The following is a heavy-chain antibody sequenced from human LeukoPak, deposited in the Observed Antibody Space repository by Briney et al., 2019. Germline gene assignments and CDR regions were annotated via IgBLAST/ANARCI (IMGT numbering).Heavy chain of an antibody. J-gene: IGHJ4*02. CDR2: IYPGDSDA. D-gene: IGHD6-13*01. CDR1: GYSFTRKW. CDR3: ARLLRNIAAAVYYFDY. V-gene: IGHV5-51*01. Sequence: GESLKISCKGSGYSFTRKWIGWVRQMPGKGLEWMAFIYPGDSDARYSPSFQGQVTISADKSISTAYLQWSSLKASDTAMYYCARLLRNIAAAVYYFDYWGQGTLVTVSS.